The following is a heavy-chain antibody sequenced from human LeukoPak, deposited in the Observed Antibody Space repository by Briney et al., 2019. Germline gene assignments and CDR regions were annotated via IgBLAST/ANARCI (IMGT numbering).Heavy chain of an antibody. D-gene: IGHD3-22*01. V-gene: IGHV4-39*07. J-gene: IGHJ6*03. CDR1: GGSISSSSHY. Sequence: PSETLSLTCTVSGGSISSSSHYWGWIRQPPGKGLEWIGSMYYRGSTYHNPSLKSRVTISVDTSKNQFSLKLSSVTAADTAVYYCARGPQVGYDSSGYYYYYYYMDVWGKGTTVTISS. CDR2: MYYRGST. CDR3: ARGPQVGYDSSGYYYYYYYMDV.